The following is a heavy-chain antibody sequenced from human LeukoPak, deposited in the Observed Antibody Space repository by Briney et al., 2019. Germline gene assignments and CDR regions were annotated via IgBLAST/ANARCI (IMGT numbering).Heavy chain of an antibody. D-gene: IGHD6-6*01. CDR2: IYYSETI. J-gene: IGHJ3*02. CDR3: VRVGGASSILSAFDI. Sequence: SETLSLTCTVSGGSINSYCWSWIRQPPGKGLEWIGYIYYSETINYNPSLTSRVTISLDTSKNQVSLKLTSVTAADTAVYYCVRVGGASSILSAFDIWGQGAMVTVSS. CDR1: GGSINSYC. V-gene: IGHV4-59*01.